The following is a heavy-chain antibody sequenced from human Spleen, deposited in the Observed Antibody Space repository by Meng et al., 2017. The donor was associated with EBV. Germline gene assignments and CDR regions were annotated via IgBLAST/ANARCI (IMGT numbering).Heavy chain of an antibody. CDR3: AREGVATPGNWYFDL. Sequence: VPGSGRGSPSQTRSLTSAVSGDSVRGDGYSWAWIRQPPGKGLEWVGYIYDSGSIYYNPSLKNRVTISVDRSKNQFSLKLNSVTAADTAVYYCAREGVATPGNWYFDLWGRGTLVTVSS. D-gene: IGHD6-13*01. V-gene: IGHV4-30-2*01. CDR2: IYDSGSI. J-gene: IGHJ2*01. CDR1: GDSVRGDGYS.